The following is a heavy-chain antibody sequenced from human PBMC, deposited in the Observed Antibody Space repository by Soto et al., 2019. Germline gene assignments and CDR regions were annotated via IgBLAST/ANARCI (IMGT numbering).Heavy chain of an antibody. V-gene: IGHV4-59*01. CDR2: IYYSGST. D-gene: IGHD3-22*01. Sequence: PSETLSLTCTVSGGSISGDYWSWIRQPPGKGLEWIGYIYYSGSTNYNPSLKSRVTISVDTSKNQFSLMLKSVTAADTAVYYCARVLYYDSSGYLPAPRTYYFDYWGQGTLVTVSS. CDR3: ARVLYYDSSGYLPAPRTYYFDY. CDR1: GGSISGDY. J-gene: IGHJ4*02.